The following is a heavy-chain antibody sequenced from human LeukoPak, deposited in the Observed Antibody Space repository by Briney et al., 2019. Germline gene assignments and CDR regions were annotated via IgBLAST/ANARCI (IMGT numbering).Heavy chain of an antibody. J-gene: IGHJ4*02. V-gene: IGHV7-4-1*02. Sequence: ASVKVSCKASGYTVTSYAMNWVRQAPGQGLEWKGWINTNTGNPTYAQGFTGRFVFSLDTSVSTAYLQISSLKAEDTAVYYCARDGVGIAAAGSAYWGQGTLVTVSS. D-gene: IGHD6-13*01. CDR1: GYTVTSYA. CDR3: ARDGVGIAAAGSAY. CDR2: INTNTGNP.